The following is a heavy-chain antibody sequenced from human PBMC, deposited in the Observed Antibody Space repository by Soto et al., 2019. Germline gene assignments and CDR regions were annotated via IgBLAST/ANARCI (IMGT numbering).Heavy chain of an antibody. CDR3: ARARYRITMIVVVMDAFDT. Sequence: GASVKFSCKASGYTFTSYGISWVRQAPGQGLEWMGWISAYNGNTNYAQKLQGRVTMTTDTSTSTAYMELRSLRSDDTAVYYCARARYRITMIVVVMDAFDTWGQGTMVTVSS. J-gene: IGHJ3*02. D-gene: IGHD3-22*01. CDR2: ISAYNGNT. CDR1: GYTFTSYG. V-gene: IGHV1-18*01.